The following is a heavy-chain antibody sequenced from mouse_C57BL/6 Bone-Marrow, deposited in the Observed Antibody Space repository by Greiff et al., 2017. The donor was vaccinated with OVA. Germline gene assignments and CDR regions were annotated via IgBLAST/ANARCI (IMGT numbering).Heavy chain of an antibody. Sequence: QVQLQHPGAELVKPGASVKLSCKASGYTFTSYWMHWVKQRPGQGLEWIGMIHPNSGSTNYNEKFKSKATLTVDKSSSTAYMQLSSLTSEDSAVYYCARPGSKPPGFGVGGTGTTVTVST. CDR3: ARPGSKPPGFGV. CDR2: IHPNSGST. CDR1: GYTFTSYW. V-gene: IGHV1-64*01. J-gene: IGHJ1*03. D-gene: IGHD4-1*01.